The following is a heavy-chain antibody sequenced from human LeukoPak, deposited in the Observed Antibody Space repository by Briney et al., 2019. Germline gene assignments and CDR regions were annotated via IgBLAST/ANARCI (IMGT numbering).Heavy chain of an antibody. D-gene: IGHD1-1*01. V-gene: IGHV3-66*01. J-gene: IGHJ3*02. CDR3: ARDMEPDAFDI. Sequence: GGSLRLSCAASEFSVGSNYMTWVRQAPGKGLEWVSLIYSGGSTYYADSVKGRFTISRDNSKNTLYLQMNSLRAEDTAVYYCARDMEPDAFDIWGQGTMVTVSS. CDR2: IYSGGST. CDR1: EFSVGSNY.